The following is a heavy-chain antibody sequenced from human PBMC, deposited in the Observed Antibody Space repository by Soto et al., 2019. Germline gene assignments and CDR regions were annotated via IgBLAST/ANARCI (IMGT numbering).Heavy chain of an antibody. D-gene: IGHD5-18*01. J-gene: IGHJ4*02. CDR2: MYISGST. Sequence: QVQLQESGPGLVKPSQPLSLTCTVSGGSISSGGYYWSWIRQHPGKGLEWIGHMYISGSTYYNPSLKSRVTIPVDTCKNHYAQKLSSVTPADTAGYYCASGYGYGQYWGQGTMVTVSS. CDR1: GGSISSGGYY. CDR3: ASGYGYGQY. V-gene: IGHV4-31*03.